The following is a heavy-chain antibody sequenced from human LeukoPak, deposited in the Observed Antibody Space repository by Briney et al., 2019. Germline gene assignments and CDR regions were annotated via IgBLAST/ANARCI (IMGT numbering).Heavy chain of an antibody. CDR1: GYTFSSHG. V-gene: IGHV3-23*01. CDR2: INGAGDNT. CDR3: AKVSVCYGCYLDY. D-gene: IGHD3-16*01. Sequence: GGSLGLPCAASGYTFSSHGLTWVRQAPGKGLEWVSTINGAGDNTYYAETVKGRFTISRDNSKNTLYLQMHSLRAEDTAIYYCAKVSVCYGCYLDYWGQGTLVTVS. J-gene: IGHJ4*02.